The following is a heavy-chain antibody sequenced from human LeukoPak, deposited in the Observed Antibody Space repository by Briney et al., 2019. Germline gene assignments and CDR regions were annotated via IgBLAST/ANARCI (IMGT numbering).Heavy chain of an antibody. CDR2: ISAYNGNT. D-gene: IGHD4-11*01. CDR3: ARGGMSTVVDY. J-gene: IGHJ4*02. Sequence: ASVKVSCKTSGHTSTNYGFTWVRQAPGQGLEWMGWISAYNGNTNYAQKLQGRVTMTTETSTSTVYMELRSLRSDDMGVYYCARGGMSTVVDYWGQGTLVTVSP. CDR1: GHTSTNYG. V-gene: IGHV1-18*03.